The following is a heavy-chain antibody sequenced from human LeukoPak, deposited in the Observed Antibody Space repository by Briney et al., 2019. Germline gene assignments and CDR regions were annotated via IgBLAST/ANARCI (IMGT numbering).Heavy chain of an antibody. V-gene: IGHV3-23*01. CDR2: ISDGGSDT. CDR1: GFTFNNYA. J-gene: IGHJ4*02. CDR3: AKRVSYSNSAAYFDY. Sequence: GGSLRLSCAASGFTFNNYAMTWVRQAPGNGLEWVSSISDGGSDTYYAGSVKGRFTVSRDNSKNTLYMQMNSLRAEDTAVYYCAKRVSYSNSAAYFDYWGQGTLVAVSS. D-gene: IGHD6-6*01.